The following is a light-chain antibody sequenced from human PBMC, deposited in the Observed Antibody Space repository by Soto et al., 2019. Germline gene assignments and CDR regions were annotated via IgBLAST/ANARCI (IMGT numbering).Light chain of an antibody. V-gene: IGLV1-40*01. CDR1: SSNIGAGYD. CDR3: QSYDSSRSGFWV. Sequence: QSVLTQPPSVSGAPGQRVTISCTGSSSNIGAGYDVHWYQQLPGTAPKLLIHGNSNRPSGVPDRFSGSKSGTSASLAITGLQAEDEADYYCQSYDSSRSGFWVFGEGTKLTVL. J-gene: IGLJ3*02. CDR2: GNS.